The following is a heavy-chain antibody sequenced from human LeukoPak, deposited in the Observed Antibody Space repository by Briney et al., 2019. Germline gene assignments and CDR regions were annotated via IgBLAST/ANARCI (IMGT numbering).Heavy chain of an antibody. Sequence: GRSLRLSCAASGFTFSSYGMHWVRQAPGKGLEWVAVISYDGSNKYYADSVKGRFTISRDNSKNTLYLQMNSLRAEDTAVYYCAKHRYSYGYGYFDYWGQGTLVTVSS. D-gene: IGHD5-18*01. CDR2: ISYDGSNK. CDR3: AKHRYSYGYGYFDY. CDR1: GFTFSSYG. V-gene: IGHV3-30*18. J-gene: IGHJ4*02.